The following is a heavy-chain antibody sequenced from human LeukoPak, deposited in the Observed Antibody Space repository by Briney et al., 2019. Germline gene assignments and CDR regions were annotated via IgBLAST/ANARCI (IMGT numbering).Heavy chain of an antibody. V-gene: IGHV4-59*08. D-gene: IGHD6-13*01. CDR3: ARGSFIFDY. CDR1: GGSINTYY. Sequence: SETLSLTCTVSGGSINTYYWSWIRQPPGKGLEWIGYIYYSGSTNYNPSLKSRVTISVDTSKNQFSLKLSSVTAADTAVYYCARGSFIFDYWGQGALVTVSS. CDR2: IYYSGST. J-gene: IGHJ4*02.